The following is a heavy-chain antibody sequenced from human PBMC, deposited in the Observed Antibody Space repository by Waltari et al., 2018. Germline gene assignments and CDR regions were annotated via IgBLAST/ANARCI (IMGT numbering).Heavy chain of an antibody. CDR2: MNPNSGNT. D-gene: IGHD6-13*01. V-gene: IGHV1-8*01. J-gene: IGHJ3*02. Sequence: QVQLVQSGAEVKKPGASVKVSCKASGYTFTSYDINWVRQATGQGLEWMGWMNPNSGNTGYAQKFQGRVTMTRNTSISTAYIELSSLRSEDTAVYYCARGGPYSSSWYGSFDYAFDIWGQGTMVTVSS. CDR3: ARGGPYSSSWYGSFDYAFDI. CDR1: GYTFTSYD.